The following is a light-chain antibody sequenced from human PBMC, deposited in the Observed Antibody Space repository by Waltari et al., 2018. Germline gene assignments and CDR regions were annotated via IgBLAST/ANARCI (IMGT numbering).Light chain of an antibody. CDR3: CSYAGSYTWV. J-gene: IGLJ1*01. CDR1: SRAVGGYNF. CDR2: DVN. V-gene: IGLV2-11*01. Sequence: QSALTQPPSASGSPGQSVTISCPGTSRAVGGYNFVSWYQQHPGKAPKLMVFDVNRRPSGVPDRFSGSKSGNTASLTISGLQAEDEADYYCCSYAGSYTWVFGTGTKVTVL.